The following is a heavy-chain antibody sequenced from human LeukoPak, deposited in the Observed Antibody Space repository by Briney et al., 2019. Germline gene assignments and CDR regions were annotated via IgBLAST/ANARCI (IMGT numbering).Heavy chain of an antibody. CDR1: GFTFSSYA. D-gene: IGHD2-2*01. J-gene: IGHJ4*02. CDR3: AKVRVPAAGGPADY. V-gene: IGHV3-30*02. Sequence: GGSLRLSCAASGFTFSSYAMRWVRQAPGKGLEWVAFIRYDGSNKYYADSVKGRFTISRDNSKNTLYLQMNSLGAEDTAVYYCAKVRVPAAGGPADYWGQGTLVTVSS. CDR2: IRYDGSNK.